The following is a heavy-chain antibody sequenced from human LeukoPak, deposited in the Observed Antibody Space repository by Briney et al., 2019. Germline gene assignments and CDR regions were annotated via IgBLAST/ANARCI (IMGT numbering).Heavy chain of an antibody. D-gene: IGHD3-10*01. CDR2: INSDGSST. Sequence: PGGSLRLSCAVSGFTFSNWMHWVRQAPGKGLVWVSRINSDGSSTTYADSVKGRFTISRDNAKNTLYLQLNSLRAEDTAMYYCARALYGSGNYYYPGDYWGQGTLVTVSS. J-gene: IGHJ4*02. V-gene: IGHV3-74*01. CDR1: GFTFSNW. CDR3: ARALYGSGNYYYPGDY.